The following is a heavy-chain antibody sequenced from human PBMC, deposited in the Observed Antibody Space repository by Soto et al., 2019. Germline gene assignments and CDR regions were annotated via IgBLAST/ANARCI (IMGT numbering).Heavy chain of an antibody. J-gene: IGHJ4*02. CDR1: GFTFSSYG. CDR2: ITYDGSNK. Sequence: QVQLVESGGGVVQPGRSLRLSCAASGFTFSSYGMHWVRQAPGKGLEWVAVITYDGSNKYYADSVKGRFTISRDNAKNSLYMQMNSLRAEDTAVYYCAREQWLADDFDYWGQGTLVTVSS. CDR3: AREQWLADDFDY. D-gene: IGHD6-19*01. V-gene: IGHV3-30*03.